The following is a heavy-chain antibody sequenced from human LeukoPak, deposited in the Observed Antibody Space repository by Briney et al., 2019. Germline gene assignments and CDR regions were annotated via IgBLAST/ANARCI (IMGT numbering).Heavy chain of an antibody. V-gene: IGHV1-8*01. CDR2: MNPNSGNT. CDR3: ATAPYSSGWSGY. J-gene: IGHJ4*02. CDR1: GYTFTSYD. Sequence: ASVKVSCKASGYTFTSYDINWVRQATGQGLEWMGWMNPNSGNTGYAQKFQGRVTMTRNTSISTAYMELSSLRSEDTAVYYCATAPYSSGWSGYWGQGTLVTVSS. D-gene: IGHD6-19*01.